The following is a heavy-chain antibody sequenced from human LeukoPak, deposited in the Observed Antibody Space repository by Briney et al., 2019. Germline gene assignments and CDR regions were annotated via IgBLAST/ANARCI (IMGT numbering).Heavy chain of an antibody. V-gene: IGHV4-59*01. CDR3: ARKGGLFDY. D-gene: IGHD2-15*01. J-gene: IGHJ4*02. CDR1: GGSIRYYY. CDR2: IYYNGTT. Sequence: SETLSLTCTVSGGSIRYYYLSWIRQSPGKGLEWIGYIYYNGTTNYNPSLKSRVTISVDMSKNQFSLKMSSVTAADTAVYYCARKGGLFDYWGQGRLVTVSS.